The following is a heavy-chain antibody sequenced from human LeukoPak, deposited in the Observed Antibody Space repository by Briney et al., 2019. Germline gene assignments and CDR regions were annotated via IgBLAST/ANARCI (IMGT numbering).Heavy chain of an antibody. V-gene: IGHV1-46*01. D-gene: IGHD4-17*01. CDR1: GYTLTELS. CDR3: ARAGETSTVTTNRY. J-gene: IGHJ4*02. CDR2: INPSGGST. Sequence: GASVKVSCKVSGYTLTELSMHWVRQAPGKGLEWMGRINPSGGSTSYAQKFQGRVTMTTDTSTSTAYMELRRLRSDDTAVYYCARAGETSTVTTNRYWGQGTLVTVSS.